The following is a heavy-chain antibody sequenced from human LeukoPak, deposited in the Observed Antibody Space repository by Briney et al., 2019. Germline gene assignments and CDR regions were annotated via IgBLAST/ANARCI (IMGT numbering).Heavy chain of an antibody. D-gene: IGHD6-13*01. CDR1: GSTFSSYW. CDR2: IKQDGSEK. CDR3: ARALAAAGTGGVDY. J-gene: IGHJ4*02. V-gene: IGHV3-7*01. Sequence: GGSLRLSCAASGSTFSSYWMSWVRQAPGKGLEWVANIKQDGSEKYYVDSVKGRFTISRDNAKNSLYLQMNSLRAEDTAVYYCARALAAAGTGGVDYWGQGTLVTVSS.